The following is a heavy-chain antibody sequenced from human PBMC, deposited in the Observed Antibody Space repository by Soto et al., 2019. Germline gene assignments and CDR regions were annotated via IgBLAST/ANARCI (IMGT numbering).Heavy chain of an antibody. CDR3: ARDLVAARSHYYYYYYGMDV. Sequence: GGALRVSCAASGFTFSSYAMHWFRQAPGKGLEWVAVISYDGSNKYYADSVKGRFTISRDNSKNTLYLQMNSLRAEDTAVYYCARDLVAARSHYYYYYYGMDVWGQGTTVTVSS. CDR1: GFTFSSYA. CDR2: ISYDGSNK. V-gene: IGHV3-30-3*01. D-gene: IGHD6-6*01. J-gene: IGHJ6*02.